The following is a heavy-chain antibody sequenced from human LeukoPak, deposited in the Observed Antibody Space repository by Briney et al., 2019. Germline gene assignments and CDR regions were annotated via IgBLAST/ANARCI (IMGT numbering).Heavy chain of an antibody. J-gene: IGHJ6*03. V-gene: IGHV7-4-1*02. CDR2: INTNTGNP. CDR1: GYTFTGYY. Sequence: GASVKVSCKASGYTFTGYYIHWVRQAPGQGLEWMGWINTNTGNPTYAQGFTGRFVFSLDTSVSTAYLQISSLKAEDTAVYYCARTSSSWNYYYYYYYMDVWGKGTTVTVSS. D-gene: IGHD6-13*01. CDR3: ARTSSSWNYYYYYYYMDV.